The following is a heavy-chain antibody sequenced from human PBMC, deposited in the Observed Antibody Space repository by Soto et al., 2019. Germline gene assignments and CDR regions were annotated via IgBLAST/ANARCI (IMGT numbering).Heavy chain of an antibody. V-gene: IGHV3-30-3*01. CDR3: ARVPGDYLYYYYYGMDV. Sequence: GGSLRLSCAASGFTFSSYAMNWVRQAPGKGLEWVAIISYDGSKKYYADSVKGRFTISRDSSKNTLYLQMNSLRAEDTAVYYCARVPGDYLYYYYYGMDVWGQGTTVTVSS. CDR1: GFTFSSYA. J-gene: IGHJ6*02. D-gene: IGHD4-17*01. CDR2: ISYDGSKK.